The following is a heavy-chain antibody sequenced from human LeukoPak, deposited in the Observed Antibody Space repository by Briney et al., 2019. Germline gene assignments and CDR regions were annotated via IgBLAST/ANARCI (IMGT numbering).Heavy chain of an antibody. Sequence: PGGTLRLSCAASGFTFSSYGMSWVRQAPGKGLEWVSAISGSGGSTYYADSVKGRFTISRDNSKNTLYLQMNSLRAEDTAVYYCAKTEAVANVVYYYYYMDVWGKGTTVTVSS. V-gene: IGHV3-23*01. CDR3: AKTEAVANVVYYYYYMDV. CDR1: GFTFSSYG. CDR2: ISGSGGST. J-gene: IGHJ6*03. D-gene: IGHD6-19*01.